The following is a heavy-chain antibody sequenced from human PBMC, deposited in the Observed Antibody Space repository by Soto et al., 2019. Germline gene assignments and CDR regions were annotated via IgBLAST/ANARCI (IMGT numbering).Heavy chain of an antibody. J-gene: IGHJ6*02. CDR3: ARGAANTRGYYYGMDV. D-gene: IGHD6-13*01. CDR1: GGSISSGGYS. CDR2: IYHSGST. Sequence: PSETLSLTCAVSGGSISSGGYSWSWIRQPPGKGLEWIGYIYHSGSTYYNPSLKSRVTISVDRSKNQFSLKLSSVTAADTAVYYCARGAANTRGYYYGMDVWGQGTTVTVSS. V-gene: IGHV4-30-2*01.